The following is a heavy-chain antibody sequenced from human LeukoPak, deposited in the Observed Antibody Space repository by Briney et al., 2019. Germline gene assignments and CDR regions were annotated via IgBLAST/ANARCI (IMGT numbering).Heavy chain of an antibody. D-gene: IGHD4-23*01. CDR1: GGTFSSYA. V-gene: IGHV1-18*01. CDR2: ISAYNGNT. CDR3: ARARTVGYLPLMGY. J-gene: IGHJ4*02. Sequence: GASVKVSCKASGGTFSSYAISWVRQAPGQGLEWMGWISAYNGNTNYAQKLQGRVTMTTDTSTSTAYMELRSLRSDDTAVYYCARARTVGYLPLMGYWGQGTLVTVSS.